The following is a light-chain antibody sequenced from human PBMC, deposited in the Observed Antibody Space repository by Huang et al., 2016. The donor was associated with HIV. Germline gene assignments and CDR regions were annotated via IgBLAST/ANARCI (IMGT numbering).Light chain of an antibody. CDR1: QIVSSH. CDR3: QQYNHFRST. CDR2: AAS. J-gene: IGKJ3*01. Sequence: ETVMTQSPVTLSVSPGDRASLSCRSRQIVSSHLAWYQEKPGQAPRLLIYAASTRATGVPARVSGSGAGTEFTLTISTLQSEDSAVYYCQQYNHFRSTFGPGTRVEIK. V-gene: IGKV3-15*01.